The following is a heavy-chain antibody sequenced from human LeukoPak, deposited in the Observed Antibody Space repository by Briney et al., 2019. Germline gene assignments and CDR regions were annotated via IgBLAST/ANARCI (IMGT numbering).Heavy chain of an antibody. D-gene: IGHD6-13*01. CDR2: IYYSRTP. J-gene: IGHJ4*02. V-gene: IGHV4-39*07. Sequence: SETLSLTCTVSGGSISSSSYYWGWIRQPPGKGQEWIGSIYYSRTPYSNPSLKSRLTISVHTSKNQFSLKLPSVTAPGTALSYCARGGGSSSWYQRGELDYWGQGTLVTVSS. CDR1: GGSISSSSYY. CDR3: ARGGGSSSWYQRGELDY.